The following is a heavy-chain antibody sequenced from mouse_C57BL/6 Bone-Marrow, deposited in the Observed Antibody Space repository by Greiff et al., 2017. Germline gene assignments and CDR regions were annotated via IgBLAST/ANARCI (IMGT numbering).Heavy chain of an antibody. V-gene: IGHV14-4*01. CDR1: GFNIKDDY. CDR2: IDPENGDT. CDR3: TTRGFTTVVAPDY. D-gene: IGHD1-1*01. Sequence: EVQLQQSGAELVRPGASAKLSCTASGFNIKDDYMHWVKQRPEQGLEWIGWIDPENGDTEYASKFQGKATITADTSSNTAYLQLSSLTSEDTAVYYCTTRGFTTVVAPDYWGQGTTLTVSS. J-gene: IGHJ2*01.